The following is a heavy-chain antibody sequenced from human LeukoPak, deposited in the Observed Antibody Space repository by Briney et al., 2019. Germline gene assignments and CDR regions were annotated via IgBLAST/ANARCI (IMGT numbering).Heavy chain of an antibody. Sequence: SETLSLTCTVSGGSISSYYWSWIRQPAGKGLEWIGRIYTSGSTSYNPSLKSRVTMSVDTSKNQFSLKLSSVTAADTAVYYCARVGSDCSSTSCYRWFDPWGQGTLVTVSS. D-gene: IGHD2-2*01. CDR1: GGSISSYY. J-gene: IGHJ5*02. V-gene: IGHV4-4*07. CDR2: IYTSGST. CDR3: ARVGSDCSSTSCYRWFDP.